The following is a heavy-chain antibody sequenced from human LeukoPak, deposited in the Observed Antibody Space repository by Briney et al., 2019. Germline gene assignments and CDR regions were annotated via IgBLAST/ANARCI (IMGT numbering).Heavy chain of an antibody. CDR1: GGSISDYY. Sequence: SDTLYLTCTVSGGSISDYYWSWIRQPQGKGLEWIGYIYYSGSTNYTPSLKSRVTISINTSKNQFSLRLSSVTAADTAVYYCAGATSREAFDIWGQGTRVTVSS. CDR3: AGATSREAFDI. D-gene: IGHD2-2*01. CDR2: IYYSGST. V-gene: IGHV4-59*07. J-gene: IGHJ3*02.